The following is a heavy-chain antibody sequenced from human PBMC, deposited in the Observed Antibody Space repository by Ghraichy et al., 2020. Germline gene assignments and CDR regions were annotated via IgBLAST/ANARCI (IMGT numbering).Heavy chain of an antibody. D-gene: IGHD3-10*01. J-gene: IGHJ5*02. Sequence: GESLNISCAASGFTFSSYAMSWVRQAPGKGLEWVSAISGSGGSTYYADSVKGRFTISRDNSKNTLYLQMNSLRAEDTAVYYCAKDRGYYGSGSYYETWGQGNLVNV. V-gene: IGHV3-23*01. CDR2: ISGSGGST. CDR1: GFTFSSYA. CDR3: AKDRGYYGSGSYYET.